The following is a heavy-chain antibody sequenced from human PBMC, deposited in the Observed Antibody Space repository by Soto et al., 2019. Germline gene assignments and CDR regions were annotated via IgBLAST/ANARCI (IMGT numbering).Heavy chain of an antibody. J-gene: IGHJ5*02. D-gene: IGHD5-12*01. CDR3: ARGVATIGP. V-gene: IGHV4-59*01. CDR1: GDSISSYY. Sequence: QVQLQESGPRLVKPSETLSLTCTVSGDSISSYYWSWIRQPPEKGLEWIGYIYYSGSTNYNPSLKSRVTISVDTPKNQFSLKLTSVTAADTAVYYCARGVATIGPWGQGTLVTVSS. CDR2: IYYSGST.